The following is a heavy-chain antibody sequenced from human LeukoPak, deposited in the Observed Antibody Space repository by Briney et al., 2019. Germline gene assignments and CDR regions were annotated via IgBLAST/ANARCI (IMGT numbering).Heavy chain of an antibody. CDR3: ARGYCSGGSCSTIDY. CDR1: GFTFSSYA. V-gene: IGHV3-30-3*01. D-gene: IGHD2-15*01. CDR2: ISYDRSNK. J-gene: IGHJ4*02. Sequence: GRSLRLSCAASGFTFSSYAMHWVRQAPGKGLEWVAVISYDRSNKYYAASVKGRFTISRDNSKNTLYLQMNSLRAEDTAVYYCARGYCSGGSCSTIDYWGQGTLVTVSS.